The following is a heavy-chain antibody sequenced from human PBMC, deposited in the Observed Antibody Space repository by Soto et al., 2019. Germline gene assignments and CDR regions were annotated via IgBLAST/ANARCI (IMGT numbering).Heavy chain of an antibody. V-gene: IGHV1-46*01. J-gene: IGHJ4*02. Sequence: VSVKVSCKESGYTLTNYYMHWVRQAPGQGLEWMGIINPSGGSTSYAQKFQGRVTMTRDTSTSTVYMELSSLRSEDTAGYYCARDHYYDSSGSSPGYFDYWGQGTLVTVSS. D-gene: IGHD3-22*01. CDR3: ARDHYYDSSGSSPGYFDY. CDR1: GYTLTNYY. CDR2: INPSGGST.